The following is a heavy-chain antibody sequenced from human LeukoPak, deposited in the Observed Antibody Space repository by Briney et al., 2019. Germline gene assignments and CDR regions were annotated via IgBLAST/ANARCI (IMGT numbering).Heavy chain of an antibody. J-gene: IGHJ3*02. D-gene: IGHD1-14*01. CDR3: ARINPDEDAFDI. V-gene: IGHV3-21*01. CDR2: ISSSRSFI. CDR1: GFTFGSYS. Sequence: GGSLRLSCAASGFTFGSYSMNWVRQAPGKGLEWVSCISSSRSFIFYADSVKGRFTISRDNAKNSLYLQMNSLRAEDTAVYYCARINPDEDAFDIWGQGTVVTVSS.